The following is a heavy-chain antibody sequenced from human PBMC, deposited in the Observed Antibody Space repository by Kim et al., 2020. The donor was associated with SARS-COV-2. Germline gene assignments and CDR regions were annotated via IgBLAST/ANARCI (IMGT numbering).Heavy chain of an antibody. D-gene: IGHD4-17*01. CDR1: GFTFSSYG. V-gene: IGHV3-33*01. J-gene: IGHJ4*02. CDR3: ARDFGTTVTVLHY. Sequence: GGSLRLSCAASGFTFSSYGMHWVRQAPGKGLEWVAVIWYDGSNKYYADSVKGRFTISRDNSKNTLYLQMNSLRAEDTAVYYCARDFGTTVTVLHYWGQGTLVTVSS. CDR2: IWYDGSNK.